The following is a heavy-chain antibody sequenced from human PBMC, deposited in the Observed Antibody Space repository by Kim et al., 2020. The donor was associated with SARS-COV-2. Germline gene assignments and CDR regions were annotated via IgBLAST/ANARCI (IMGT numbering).Heavy chain of an antibody. Sequence: GGSLRLSCAASGFTFSSYGMHWVRQAPGKGLEWVAVISYDGSNKYYADSVKGRFTISRDNSKNTLYLQMNSLRAEDTAVYYCAKLAYCSSTSCYPRGDA. CDR1: GFTFSSYG. CDR2: ISYDGSNK. D-gene: IGHD2-2*01. CDR3: AKLAYCSSTSCYPRGDA. J-gene: IGHJ3*01. V-gene: IGHV3-30*18.